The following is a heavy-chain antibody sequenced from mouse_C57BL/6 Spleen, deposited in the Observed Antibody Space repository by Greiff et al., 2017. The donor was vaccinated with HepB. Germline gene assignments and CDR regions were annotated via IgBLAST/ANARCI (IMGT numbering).Heavy chain of an antibody. CDR1: GFSFNTYS. Sequence: EVMLVEPGGGLVQPKGSLKLSCAASGFSFNTYSMNWVRQAPGKGLEWVARIRSKSNNYATYYADSVKDRFTISRDESESMLYLQMNNLKTEDTAMYYCVRHALPYAMDYWGQGTSVTVSS. CDR3: VRHALPYAMDY. V-gene: IGHV10-1*01. J-gene: IGHJ4*01. CDR2: IRSKSNNYAT.